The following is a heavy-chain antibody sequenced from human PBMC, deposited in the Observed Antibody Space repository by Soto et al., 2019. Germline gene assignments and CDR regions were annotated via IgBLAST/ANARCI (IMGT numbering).Heavy chain of an antibody. CDR1: GGSIGTSAYY. V-gene: IGHV4-39*01. J-gene: IGHJ5*02. CDR2: INHSGNT. CDR3: SRRAPEGFDP. Sequence: KAWETLSLTCAVSGGSIGTSAYYWGWIRQAPGKGLEWIGSINHSGNTYLSPSLKDRVTMSVDTSKNSFSLKLRSATAADTGLYYCSRRAPEGFDPWGQGTLVTVSS.